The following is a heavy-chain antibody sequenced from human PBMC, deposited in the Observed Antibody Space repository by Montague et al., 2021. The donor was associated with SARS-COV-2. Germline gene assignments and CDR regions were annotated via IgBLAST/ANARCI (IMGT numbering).Heavy chain of an antibody. V-gene: IGHV3-30*04. Sequence: SLRLSCAVSGFTLSNYEMHWVRQAPGQGLKWVADISSAGTTTSYEESVKCRFTISRDNSKNTVYLQMDSLRPEDTAMYYCARDQWLLFPFDYWGQGTLVTGSS. CDR3: ARDQWLLFPFDY. CDR2: ISSAGTTT. CDR1: GFTLSNYE. D-gene: IGHD6-19*01. J-gene: IGHJ4*02.